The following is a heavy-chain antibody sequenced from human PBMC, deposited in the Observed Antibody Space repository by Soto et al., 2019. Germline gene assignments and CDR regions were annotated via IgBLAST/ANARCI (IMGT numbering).Heavy chain of an antibody. Sequence: PSVKVSCKASGGTFSSYAISWVRQAPGQGLEWMGGIIPIFGTANYAQKFQGRVTITADESTSTAYMELSSLRSEDTAVYYCARESVHYDFWSGYFPLRYYYYYYGMDVWGQGTTVTVSS. CDR3: ARESVHYDFWSGYFPLRYYYYYYGMDV. CDR1: GGTFSSYA. CDR2: IIPIFGTA. V-gene: IGHV1-69*13. J-gene: IGHJ6*02. D-gene: IGHD3-3*01.